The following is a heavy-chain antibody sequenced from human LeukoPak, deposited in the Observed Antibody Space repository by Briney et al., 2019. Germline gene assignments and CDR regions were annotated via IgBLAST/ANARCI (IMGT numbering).Heavy chain of an antibody. D-gene: IGHD6-13*01. CDR1: GSRFTSYW. J-gene: IGHJ4*02. CDR2: IYPGDSDT. V-gene: IGHV5-51*01. CDR3: ASQEYGAAGAQGDTYFDY. Sequence: GESLQISCKGSGSRFTSYWIGWVRPMPGKGLEWMGIIYPGDSDTRYSPSFQGQVTISADKSISTAYRQWSSLKASDTAMYYWASQEYGAAGAQGDTYFDYWGQGTLVTVSS.